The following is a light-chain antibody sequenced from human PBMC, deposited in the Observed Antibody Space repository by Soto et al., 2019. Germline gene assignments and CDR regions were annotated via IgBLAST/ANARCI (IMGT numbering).Light chain of an antibody. V-gene: IGKV3-15*01. CDR2: GAS. Sequence: EIVMTQSPATLSVSPGERATLSCRASQSVSSNLAWYQQKPGQAPRLLIYGASTRATGIPARFSGSGSGTEFTLTISSLQSEDFAVYYCQQHNNWLPWPFGQGTKVDIK. CDR3: QQHNNWLPWP. CDR1: QSVSSN. J-gene: IGKJ1*01.